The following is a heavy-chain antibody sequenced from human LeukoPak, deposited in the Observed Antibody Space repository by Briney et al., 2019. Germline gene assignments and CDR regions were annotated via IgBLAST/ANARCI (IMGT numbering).Heavy chain of an antibody. J-gene: IGHJ3*02. CDR2: IYYSGST. D-gene: IGHD3-10*01. Sequence: SETLSLTCTVSGGSISSSSYYWGWIRQPPGKGLEWIGSIYYSGSTYYNPSLKSRVTISVDTSKNQFSLKLTSVTAADTAMYYCARGTAGGSYWAGFDIWGQGTMVTVFS. V-gene: IGHV4-39*07. CDR1: GGSISSSSYY. CDR3: ARGTAGGSYWAGFDI.